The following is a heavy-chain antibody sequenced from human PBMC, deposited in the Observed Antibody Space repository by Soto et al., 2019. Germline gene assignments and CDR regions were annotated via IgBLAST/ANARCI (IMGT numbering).Heavy chain of an antibody. Sequence: EVQLLESGGGLVQPGGSLRLSCAVSGFTFSSYAMSWVRQAPGKGLEWVSAISGSGGSTYYADSVKGRFTISRDNSKNTLYLQMNSLRGGDTAVYFCAKDRAYDYYWYSDLWGRGTLVTVSS. CDR2: ISGSGGST. CDR3: AKDRAYDYYWYSDL. D-gene: IGHD5-12*01. CDR1: GFTFSSYA. J-gene: IGHJ2*01. V-gene: IGHV3-23*01.